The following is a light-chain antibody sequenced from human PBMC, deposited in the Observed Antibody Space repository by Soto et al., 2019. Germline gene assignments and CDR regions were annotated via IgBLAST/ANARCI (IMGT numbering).Light chain of an antibody. Sequence: EIVLTQSPATLSLSPGERATLSCRASQSVSYYLAWYQQKPGQAPRLLIYDASNRATGIPARFSGSGSGTDFTLTITSLEPEDFAVYFCQQRSHWPSLTFGGGTKV. CDR2: DAS. V-gene: IGKV3-11*01. CDR1: QSVSYY. J-gene: IGKJ4*01. CDR3: QQRSHWPSLT.